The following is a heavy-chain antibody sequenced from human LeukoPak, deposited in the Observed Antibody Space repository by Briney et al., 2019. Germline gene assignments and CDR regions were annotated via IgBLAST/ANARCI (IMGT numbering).Heavy chain of an antibody. CDR3: ARGARITMKYRSAFNI. CDR2: IYHSGIT. D-gene: IGHD3-22*01. CDR1: DYSISSGYGYY. J-gene: IGHJ3*02. V-gene: IGHV4-38-2*02. Sequence: SETLSLTCTVSDYSISSGYGYYWGWIRQPPGKGLEWIGNIYHSGITYYNHFNSSLKSRVTISIDTSKNQFSLKLSSVTAADTAVYYCARGARITMKYRSAFNIWGQGTMVTVSS.